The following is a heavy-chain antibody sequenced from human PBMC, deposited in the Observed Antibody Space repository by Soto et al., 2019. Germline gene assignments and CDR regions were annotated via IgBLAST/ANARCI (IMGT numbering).Heavy chain of an antibody. D-gene: IGHD2-8*01. CDR3: AREGNIYTHGLDV. Sequence: EVQLVESGGGLVKPGGSLRLSCAASGFSFSSYTMNWVRQAPGKGLEWVSSISSSSGFIYYADSVKGRFTISRDNAQNSLFLQMISLRAEDTALYYCAREGNIYTHGLDVWGQGTTVIVSS. CDR2: ISSSSGFI. J-gene: IGHJ6*02. CDR1: GFSFSSYT. V-gene: IGHV3-21*01.